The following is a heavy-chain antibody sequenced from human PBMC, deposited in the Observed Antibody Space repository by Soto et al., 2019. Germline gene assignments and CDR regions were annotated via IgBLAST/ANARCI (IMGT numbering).Heavy chain of an antibody. D-gene: IGHD3-9*01. CDR2: INHSGST. CDR3: ARPIIVTGYYSKNAFDI. V-gene: IGHV4-34*01. CDR1: GGSFSGYY. J-gene: IGHJ3*02. Sequence: PSETLSLTCAVYGGSFSGYYWSWIRQPPGKGLEWIGEINHSGSTNYNPSLKSRVTISVDTSKNQFSLKLSSVTAADTAVYYCARPIIVTGYYSKNAFDIWGQGTMVNVSS.